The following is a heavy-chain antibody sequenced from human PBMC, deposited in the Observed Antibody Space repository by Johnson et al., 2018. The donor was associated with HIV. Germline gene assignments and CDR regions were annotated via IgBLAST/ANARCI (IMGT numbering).Heavy chain of an antibody. V-gene: IGHV3-7*01. CDR1: GFTFSSYW. CDR3: ARDCTGCVCLNDAFDI. CDR2: IKQDGSEK. J-gene: IGHJ3*02. Sequence: VQLVESGGGLVQPGGSLRLSCAASGFTFSSYWMGWVRQAPGKGLEWVANIKQDGSEKYYVDSLKGRFTISRDNSKNTLYLQMNSLRAEDTAVYYGARDCTGCVCLNDAFDIWGQGTMVTVSS. D-gene: IGHD2-8*02.